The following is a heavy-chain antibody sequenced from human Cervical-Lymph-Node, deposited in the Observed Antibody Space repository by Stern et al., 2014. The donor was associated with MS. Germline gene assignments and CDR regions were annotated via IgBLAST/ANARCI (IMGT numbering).Heavy chain of an antibody. CDR1: GGTFSTYV. CDR2: XALIFETT. CDR3: ARLDTSGYFYYDMDV. Sequence: VQLVQSGAEVKKPGSSVKVSCKASGGTFSTYVINWVRQAPGQGLEWMGGXALIFETTNYAQKFQGRVTITADESTSTVYMELSSLRSEDTAVYYCARLDTSGYFYYDMDVWGQGTTVTVSS. V-gene: IGHV1-69*01. J-gene: IGHJ6*02. D-gene: IGHD3-22*01.